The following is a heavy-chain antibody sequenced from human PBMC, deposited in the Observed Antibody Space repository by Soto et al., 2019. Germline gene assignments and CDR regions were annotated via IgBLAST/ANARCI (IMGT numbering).Heavy chain of an antibody. J-gene: IGHJ4*02. CDR2: ISHSGAT. D-gene: IGHD1-1*01. V-gene: IGHV4-4*02. CDR1: GDSITSSNW. Sequence: QVQLQESGPGLVKPSWTLSLTCAVSGDSITSSNWWSWVRQAPGTGLEWIGEISHSGATTYKPSLKRRANISVVPSNNHFSLKLTSVTAADTAVYFCARDLGTGTDYWGRGTLVTVAS. CDR3: ARDLGTGTDY.